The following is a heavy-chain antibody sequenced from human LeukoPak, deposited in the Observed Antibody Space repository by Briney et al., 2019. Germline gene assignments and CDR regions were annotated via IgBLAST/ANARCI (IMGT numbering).Heavy chain of an antibody. CDR3: ARGFGYGFDY. Sequence: GGSLRLSCAASGFTFSSYEMNWVRQAPGKGLEWVSYISSSGTTMYYADSMKGRFTVSRDNAKNSLYLQINTLRAEDTAVYYCARGFGYGFDYWGQGTLVTVPS. D-gene: IGHD5-18*01. CDR1: GFTFSSYE. CDR2: ISSSGTTM. V-gene: IGHV3-48*03. J-gene: IGHJ4*02.